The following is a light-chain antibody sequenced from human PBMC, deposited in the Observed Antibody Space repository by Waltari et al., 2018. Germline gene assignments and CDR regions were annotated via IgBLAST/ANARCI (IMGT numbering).Light chain of an antibody. CDR2: AAS. J-gene: IGKJ1*01. CDR1: QDIRDD. V-gene: IGKV1-6*01. Sequence: AIQMTQSPSSLSASVGDSVTITCRASQDIRDDLGWYQQKPGKAPNLLIYAASTCQSGVPSRFSGSGSGTDFTLTINSQQPEDFATYYCLQDYLYPWTFGQGTKVEI. CDR3: LQDYLYPWT.